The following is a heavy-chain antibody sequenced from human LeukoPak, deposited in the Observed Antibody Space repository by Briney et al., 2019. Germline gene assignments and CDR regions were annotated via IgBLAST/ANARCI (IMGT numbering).Heavy chain of an antibody. V-gene: IGHV4-61*01. Sequence: PSETLSLTCTVSGGSVSSGSYYWSWIRQPPGKGLEWIGYIYYSGSTNYNPSLKSRVTISVDTSKNQFSLKLSSVTAADTAVYYCARRGYSSGWYTAAREYYFDYWGQGTLVTVSS. D-gene: IGHD6-19*01. CDR1: GGSVSSGSYY. CDR2: IYYSGST. CDR3: ARRGYSSGWYTAAREYYFDY. J-gene: IGHJ4*02.